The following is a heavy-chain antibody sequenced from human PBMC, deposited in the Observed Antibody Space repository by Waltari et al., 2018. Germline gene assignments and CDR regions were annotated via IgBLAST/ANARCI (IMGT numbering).Heavy chain of an antibody. J-gene: IGHJ4*02. CDR3: ARVVYDSSGYYYAYFDY. V-gene: IGHV5-51*01. D-gene: IGHD3-22*01. CDR2: IYPSDSDT. CDR1: GYSFTSYW. Sequence: EVQLVQSGAEVKKPGESLKISCKGSGYSFTSYWIGWVRQMPGKGLEWMGIIYPSDSDTRYSPSFQGQVTISADKSISTAYLQWSSLKASDTAMYYCARVVYDSSGYYYAYFDYWGQGTLVTVSS.